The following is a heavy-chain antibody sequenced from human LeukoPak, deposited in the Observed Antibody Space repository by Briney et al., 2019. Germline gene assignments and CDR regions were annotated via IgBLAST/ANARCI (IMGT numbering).Heavy chain of an antibody. J-gene: IGHJ6*03. CDR1: GGTFSSYA. CDR2: IIPIFGTA. V-gene: IGHV1-69*06. Sequence: SVKVSCKASGGTFSSYAISWVRQAPGQGLEWMGGIIPIFGTANYAQKFQGRVTITADKSTSTAYMELSSLRSEDTAVYYCARVSWFPGTSYYYMDVWGKGTTVTVSS. CDR3: ARVSWFPGTSYYYMDV. D-gene: IGHD1-1*01.